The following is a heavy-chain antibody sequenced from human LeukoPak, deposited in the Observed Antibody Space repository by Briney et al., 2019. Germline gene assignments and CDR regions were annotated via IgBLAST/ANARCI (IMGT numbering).Heavy chain of an antibody. D-gene: IGHD1-26*01. J-gene: IGHJ4*02. CDR3: AKRIDSGTYFDY. CDR1: GFTFSSYA. CDR2: ISGGGGST. Sequence: GGSLRLSCAASGFTFSSYAMSWVRQAPGKGLEWVSTISGGGGSTYYADSVKGRFTISRDNSKNTLYLHMNSLRAEDTAIYYCAKRIDSGTYFDYWGQGTLVTVSS. V-gene: IGHV3-23*01.